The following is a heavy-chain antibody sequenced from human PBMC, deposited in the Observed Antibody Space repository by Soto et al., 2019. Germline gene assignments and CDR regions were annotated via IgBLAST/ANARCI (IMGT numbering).Heavy chain of an antibody. V-gene: IGHV3-9*01. J-gene: IGHJ4*02. Sequence: GGSLRLSCAASGFTFDDYAMHWVRQAPGKGLEWVSGISWNSGSIGYADSVKGRFTISRDNAKNSLYLQMNSLRAEDTALYYCAKESAEDFDYWGQGTLVTVSS. CDR1: GFTFDDYA. CDR2: ISWNSGSI. CDR3: AKESAEDFDY. D-gene: IGHD6-19*01.